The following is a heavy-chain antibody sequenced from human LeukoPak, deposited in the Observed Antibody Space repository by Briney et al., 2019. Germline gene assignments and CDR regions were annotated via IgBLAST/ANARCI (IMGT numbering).Heavy chain of an antibody. CDR2: IYYSGST. CDR3: ATYGWTLDY. Sequence: SETLSLTCTVSGGSISSSSYYWGWIHQPPGKGLEWIGSIYYSGSTYYNPSLKSRVTISVDTSKNQFSLKLSSVTAADTAVYYCATYGWTLDYWGQGTLVTVSS. V-gene: IGHV4-39*01. CDR1: GGSISSSSYY. D-gene: IGHD6-19*01. J-gene: IGHJ4*02.